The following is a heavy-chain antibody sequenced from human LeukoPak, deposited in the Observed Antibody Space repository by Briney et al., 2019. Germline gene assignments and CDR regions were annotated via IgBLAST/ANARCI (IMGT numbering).Heavy chain of an antibody. CDR3: ARGLGSDY. CDR1: GGSISSSSYY. CDR2: INHSGST. Sequence: SETLSLTCTVSGGSISSSSYYWSWIRQPPGKGLEWIGEINHSGSTNYNPSLKSRVTISVDTSKNQFSLKLSSVTAADTAVYYCARGLGSDYWGQGTLVTVSS. V-gene: IGHV4-39*07. J-gene: IGHJ4*02.